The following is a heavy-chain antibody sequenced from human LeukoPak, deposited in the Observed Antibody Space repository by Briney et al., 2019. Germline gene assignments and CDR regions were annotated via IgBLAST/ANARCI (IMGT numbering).Heavy chain of an antibody. CDR2: ISAYNGNT. V-gene: IGHV1-18*01. D-gene: IGHD3-9*01. J-gene: IGHJ6*02. CDR3: ARDLRYFDWPPRFYYYYGMDV. Sequence: ASVKVSCKASGYTFTSYGISWVRQAPGQGLEWTGWISAYNGNTNYAQKLQGRVTMTTDTSTSTAYMELRSLRSDDTAVYYCARDLRYFDWPPRFYYYYGMDVWGQGTTVTVSS. CDR1: GYTFTSYG.